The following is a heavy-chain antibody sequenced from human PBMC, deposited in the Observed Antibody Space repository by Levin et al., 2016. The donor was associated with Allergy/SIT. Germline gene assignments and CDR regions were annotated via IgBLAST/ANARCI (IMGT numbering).Heavy chain of an antibody. CDR1: GYTLTELS. J-gene: IGHJ4*02. D-gene: IGHD5-12*01. Sequence: ASVKVSCKVSGYTLTELSMHWVRQAPGKGLEWMGGFDPEDGETIYAQKFQGRVTMTEDTSTDTAYMELSSLRSEDTAVYYCATDLPNSGYAIVGFDYWGQGTLVTVSS. CDR3: ATDLPNSGYAIVGFDY. CDR2: FDPEDGET. V-gene: IGHV1-24*01.